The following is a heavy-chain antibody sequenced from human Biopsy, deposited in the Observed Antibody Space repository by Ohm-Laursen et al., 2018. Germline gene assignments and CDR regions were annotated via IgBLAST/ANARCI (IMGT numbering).Heavy chain of an antibody. D-gene: IGHD2/OR15-2a*01. J-gene: IGHJ6*02. Sequence: GTLSLTCTVSGGSISSDYWSWIRQTPGKGLEWIGYIYYSGSTNYNPSLKSRVTTSVDTSKNQFSLRLNSVTAADTAVYYCARATNSTGWPYYYFYGTDVWGQGTTVTVSS. CDR2: IYYSGST. V-gene: IGHV4-59*01. CDR1: GGSISSDY. CDR3: ARATNSTGWPYYYFYGTDV.